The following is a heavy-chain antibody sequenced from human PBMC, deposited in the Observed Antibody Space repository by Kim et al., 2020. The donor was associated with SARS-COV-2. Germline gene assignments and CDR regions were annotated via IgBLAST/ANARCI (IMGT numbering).Heavy chain of an antibody. CDR3: AMLRGYSYGLLYYYYGMDV. J-gene: IGHJ6*02. CDR2: IYTSGST. CDR1: GGSISSGSYY. D-gene: IGHD5-18*01. Sequence: SETLSLTCTVSGGSISSGSYYWSWIRQPAGKGLEWIGRIYTSGSTNYNPSLKSRVTISVDTSKNQFSLKLSSVTAADTAVYYCAMLRGYSYGLLYYYYGMDVWGQGTTVTVSS. V-gene: IGHV4-61*02.